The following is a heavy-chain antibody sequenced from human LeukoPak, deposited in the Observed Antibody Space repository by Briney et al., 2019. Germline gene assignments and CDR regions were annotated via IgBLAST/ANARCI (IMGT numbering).Heavy chain of an antibody. D-gene: IGHD2-21*01. Sequence: GGSLRLSCTASEFTFSSYWMSWVCQAPGKGLEWVANIKQDGSEKDYVDSVKGRFTISRDNAKNSLYLQMNSLRAEDTAVYYCARYCGGDCYGMDVWGQGTTVTVSS. CDR1: EFTFSSYW. CDR2: IKQDGSEK. J-gene: IGHJ6*02. CDR3: ARYCGGDCYGMDV. V-gene: IGHV3-7*01.